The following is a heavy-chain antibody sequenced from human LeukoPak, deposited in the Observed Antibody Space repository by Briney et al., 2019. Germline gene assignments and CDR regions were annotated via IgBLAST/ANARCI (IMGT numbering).Heavy chain of an antibody. J-gene: IGHJ4*02. Sequence: ASVRVSCKVSGYTLTELSMHWVRQAPGKGLEWMGGFDPEDGETIYAQKFQGRVTMTEDTSTDTAYMELSSLRSEDTVVYYCASLYSDYEYYFDYWGQGTLVTVSS. CDR2: FDPEDGET. CDR3: ASLYSDYEYYFDY. D-gene: IGHD5-12*01. V-gene: IGHV1-24*01. CDR1: GYTLTELS.